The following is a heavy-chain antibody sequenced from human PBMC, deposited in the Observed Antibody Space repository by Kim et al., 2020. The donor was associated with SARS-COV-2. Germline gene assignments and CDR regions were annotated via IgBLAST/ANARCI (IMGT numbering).Heavy chain of an antibody. V-gene: IGHV3-23*01. CDR1: GFTFSSYA. D-gene: IGHD2-15*01. Sequence: GGSLRLSCAASGFTFSSYAMSWVRQAPGKGLEWVSAISGSGGSTYYADSVKGRFTISRDNSKNTLYLQMNSLRAEDTAVYYCAKDESDYCSGGSCYWGYYYYYGMDVWGQGTTVTVSS. CDR2: ISGSGGST. CDR3: AKDESDYCSGGSCYWGYYYYYGMDV. J-gene: IGHJ6*02.